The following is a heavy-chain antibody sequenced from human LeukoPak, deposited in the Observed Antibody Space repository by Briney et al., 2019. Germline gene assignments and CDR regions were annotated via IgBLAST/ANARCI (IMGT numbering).Heavy chain of an antibody. Sequence: PGGSLRLPCAASGFTFSSYGMHWVRQAPGKGLEWVAFIRYDGSNKYYADSVKGRFTISRDNSKNTLYLQMNSLRADDTAVYYCSVVVVVVAATQVDYWGQGTLVTVSS. CDR1: GFTFSSYG. J-gene: IGHJ4*02. CDR2: IRYDGSNK. D-gene: IGHD2-15*01. V-gene: IGHV3-30*02. CDR3: SVVVVVVAATQVDY.